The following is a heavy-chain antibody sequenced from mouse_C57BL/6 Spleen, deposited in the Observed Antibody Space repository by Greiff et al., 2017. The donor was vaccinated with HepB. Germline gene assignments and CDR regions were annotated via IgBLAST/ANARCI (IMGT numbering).Heavy chain of an antibody. D-gene: IGHD2-4*01. CDR1: GYAFSSSW. J-gene: IGHJ4*01. CDR2: IYPGDGDT. Sequence: LVESGPELVKPGASVKISCKASGYAFSSSWMNWVKQRPGKGLEWIGRIYPGDGDTNYNGKFKGKATLTADKSSSTAYMQLSSLTSEDSAVYFCARYDYDVYYYAMDYWGQGTSVTVSS. CDR3: ARYDYDVYYYAMDY. V-gene: IGHV1-82*01.